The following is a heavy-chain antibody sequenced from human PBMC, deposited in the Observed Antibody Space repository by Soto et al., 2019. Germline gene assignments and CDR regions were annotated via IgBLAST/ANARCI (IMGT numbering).Heavy chain of an antibody. CDR1: GFTVSSNY. J-gene: IGHJ5*02. D-gene: IGHD3-10*01. Sequence: GGSLRLSCAASGFTVSSNYMNWVRQAPGKGLEWVLFISSSSSTIYYADSVKGRFTISRDNAKNSLYLQMNSLRDEDTAVYYCAREIPSRGAGWFDPWGQGTLVTVSS. CDR3: AREIPSRGAGWFDP. CDR2: ISSSSSTI. V-gene: IGHV3-48*02.